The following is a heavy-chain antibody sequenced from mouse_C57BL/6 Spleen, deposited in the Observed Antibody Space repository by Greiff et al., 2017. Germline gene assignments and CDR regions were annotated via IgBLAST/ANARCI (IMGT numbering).Heavy chain of an antibody. CDR1: GFTFSDYY. V-gene: IGHV5-16*01. CDR2: INYDGSST. J-gene: IGHJ4*01. CDR3: ARGGREAMDY. Sequence: EVKLVESEGGLVQPGRSMKLSCTASGFTFSDYYMAWVRQVPEKGLEWVANINYDGSSTYYLDSLKSRFIISRDNAKNILYLQMSSLKSEDTATYYCARGGREAMDYWGQGTSVTVSS.